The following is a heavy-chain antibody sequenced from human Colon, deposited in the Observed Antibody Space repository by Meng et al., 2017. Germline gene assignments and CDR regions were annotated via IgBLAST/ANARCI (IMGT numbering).Heavy chain of an antibody. CDR3: ARFNWGRAGPDY. CDR2: IYYSGST. V-gene: IGHV4-39*07. CDR1: GGSISSSSYY. Sequence: SETLSLTCTVSGGSISSSSYYWGWIRQPPGKGLEWIGSIYYSGSTYYNPSLKSRVTISVDTSKNQFSLKLSSVTAADTAVYYCARFNWGRAGPDYWGQGTLVTVSS. J-gene: IGHJ4*02. D-gene: IGHD7-27*01.